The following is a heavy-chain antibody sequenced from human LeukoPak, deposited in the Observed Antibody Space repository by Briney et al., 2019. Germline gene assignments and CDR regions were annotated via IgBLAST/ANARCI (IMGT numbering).Heavy chain of an antibody. CDR3: ARDRGYSSSPDY. CDR2: INPNSGGT. CDR1: GGTFSSYA. D-gene: IGHD6-6*01. J-gene: IGHJ4*02. Sequence: VKVSCKASGGTFSSYAISWVRQAPGQGLEWMGRINPNSGGTNYAQKFQGRVTMTRDTSISTAYMELSRLRSDDTAVYYCARDRGYSSSPDYWGQGTLVTVSS. V-gene: IGHV1-2*06.